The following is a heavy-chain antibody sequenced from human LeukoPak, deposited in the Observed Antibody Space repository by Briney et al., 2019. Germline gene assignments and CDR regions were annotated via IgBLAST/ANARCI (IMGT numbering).Heavy chain of an antibody. J-gene: IGHJ6*03. CDR2: IYYSGST. D-gene: IGHD4-11*01. V-gene: IGHV4-59*01. CDR3: ARDGGPLTTSRGYYYYMDV. CDR1: GGSISSYY. Sequence: SETLSLTCTVSGGSISSYYWSWIRQPPGKGLEWIGYIYYSGSTNYNPSLKSRVTISVDTSKNQFSLKLSSVTAADTAVYYCARDGGPLTTSRGYYYYMDVWGKGTTVTVSS.